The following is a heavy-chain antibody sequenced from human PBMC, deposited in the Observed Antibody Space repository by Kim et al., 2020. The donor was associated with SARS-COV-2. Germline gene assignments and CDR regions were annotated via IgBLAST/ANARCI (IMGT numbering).Heavy chain of an antibody. D-gene: IGHD1-26*01. J-gene: IGHJ4*02. Sequence: GGSLRLSCAASDFTVSSNSMTWVRQAPGKGLEWVSTIYSGGSTYYADSVKGRFTISRDHSKNTLYLQMNSLRAEDTAVYYCAIVGPTNHFDYWGQGALVTVSS. CDR2: IYSGGST. CDR3: AIVGPTNHFDY. V-gene: IGHV3-53*01. CDR1: DFTVSSNS.